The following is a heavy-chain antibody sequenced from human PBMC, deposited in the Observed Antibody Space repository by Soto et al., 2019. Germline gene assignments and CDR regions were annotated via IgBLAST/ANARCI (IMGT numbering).Heavy chain of an antibody. J-gene: IGHJ5*02. CDR3: ARVGFTMVRGVMRNWFDP. V-gene: IGHV4-30-4*01. Sequence: SETLSLTCTVSGGSISSGDNYWSWIRQPQGTGLEWIGYIYYSGSTYYNPSLQSRVTISVDTSKNQFSLKLSSVTAADTAVYYCARVGFTMVRGVMRNWFDPWGQGTLVTVSS. CDR2: IYYSGST. D-gene: IGHD3-10*01. CDR1: GGSISSGDNY.